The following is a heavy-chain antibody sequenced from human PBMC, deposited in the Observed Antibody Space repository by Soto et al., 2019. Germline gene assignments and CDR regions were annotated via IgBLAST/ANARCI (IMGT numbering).Heavy chain of an antibody. CDR3: ASGMPKVTLLDY. Sequence: QLQLQESGSGLVKPSQTLSLTCAASGGSISSGGYYWSWIRQPPRKGLEWIGYIYHSGSTYSNPSLISRVDMSVHRCKSQFSLMLSSATAEDTSVDYCASGMPKVTLLDYWGQGNPVSVSS. V-gene: IGHV4-30-2*01. D-gene: IGHD4-4*01. CDR2: IYHSGST. J-gene: IGHJ4*02. CDR1: GGSISSGGYY.